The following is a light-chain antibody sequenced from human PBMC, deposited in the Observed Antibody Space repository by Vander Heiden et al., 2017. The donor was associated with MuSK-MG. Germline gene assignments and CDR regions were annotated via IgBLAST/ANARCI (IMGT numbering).Light chain of an antibody. CDR1: QSVSSN. J-gene: IGKJ1*01. Sequence: EIVMTQSPATLSVSPGERATLSCRASQSVSSNLAWYQQKPGQAPRLLIYGASTRATGIPARFSGSGFGTEFTLTISSRQSEDFAVYYCQQNKNWPPGTFGQGTKVEIK. CDR3: QQNKNWPPGT. V-gene: IGKV3-15*01. CDR2: GAS.